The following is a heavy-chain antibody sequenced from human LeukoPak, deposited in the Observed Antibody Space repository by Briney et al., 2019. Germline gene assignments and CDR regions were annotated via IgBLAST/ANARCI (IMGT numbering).Heavy chain of an antibody. Sequence: PGGSLRLSCATSGFTLSSYNMNWVRQAPGKGLEWVSFIYSDNTHYSDSVKGRFTISRDNSKNTPYLQMNSLRAEDTAVYYCARRAGAYSHPYDYWGQGTLVTVSS. V-gene: IGHV3-53*01. J-gene: IGHJ4*02. D-gene: IGHD4/OR15-4a*01. CDR2: IYSDNT. CDR3: ARRAGAYSHPYDY. CDR1: GFTLSSYN.